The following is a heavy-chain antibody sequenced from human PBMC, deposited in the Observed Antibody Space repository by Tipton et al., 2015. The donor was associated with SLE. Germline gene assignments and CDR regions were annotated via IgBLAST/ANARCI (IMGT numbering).Heavy chain of an antibody. D-gene: IGHD1-26*01. Sequence: TLSLTCTVSGGSTRKHYWGWIRQSAGKGLEWIGRIHSSGSTDYNPSLRSRVTMSVDKSKRQLSMLLRSVTAADTAVYYCARDSGSLNYWGQGTLVTVSS. V-gene: IGHV4-4*07. CDR2: IHSSGST. CDR3: ARDSGSLNY. CDR1: GGSTRKHY. J-gene: IGHJ4*02.